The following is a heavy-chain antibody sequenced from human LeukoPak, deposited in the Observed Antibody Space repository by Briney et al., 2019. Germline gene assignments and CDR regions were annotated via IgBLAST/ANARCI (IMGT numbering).Heavy chain of an antibody. CDR1: GFTFITYA. Sequence: PGGSLRLSCAGSGFTFITYAMSWVRQAPGKGLEWVSAFSGGDDSTYYAHSVRGWFTISRDSSRNTLYLQMNSLRAEDTAVYYCARLSGSYYNSPFYFDYWGQGTLVTVSS. CDR2: FSGGDDST. V-gene: IGHV3-23*01. D-gene: IGHD3-10*01. CDR3: ARLSGSYYNSPFYFDY. J-gene: IGHJ4*02.